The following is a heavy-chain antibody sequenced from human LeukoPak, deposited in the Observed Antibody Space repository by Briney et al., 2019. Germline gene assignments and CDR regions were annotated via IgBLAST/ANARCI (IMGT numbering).Heavy chain of an antibody. D-gene: IGHD3-10*01. V-gene: IGHV3-64*01. CDR1: GFTFSSYA. Sequence: GGSLRLSCAASGFTFSSYAMHWVRQAPGKGLEYVSAINSNGGSTYYANSVKGRFTISRDNSKNTLYLQMGSLRTDDMAVYYCARVEGPYYSSGSYQNWGQGTLVTVSS. CDR3: ARVEGPYYSSGSYQN. J-gene: IGHJ4*02. CDR2: INSNGGST.